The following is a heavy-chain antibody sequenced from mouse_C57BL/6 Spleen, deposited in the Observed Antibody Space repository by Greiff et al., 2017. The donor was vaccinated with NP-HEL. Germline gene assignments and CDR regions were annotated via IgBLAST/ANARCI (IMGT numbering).Heavy chain of an antibody. Sequence: VQLQQPGAELVKPGASVKLSCKASGYTFTSYWMQWVKQRPGQGLEWIGEIDPSDSYTNYNQKFKGKATLTVDTSSSTAYMQLSSLTSEDSAVYYCARSVGISYDYDGYWGQGTTLTVSS. V-gene: IGHV1-50*01. CDR2: IDPSDSYT. CDR1: GYTFTSYW. D-gene: IGHD2-4*01. CDR3: ARSVGISYDYDGY. J-gene: IGHJ2*01.